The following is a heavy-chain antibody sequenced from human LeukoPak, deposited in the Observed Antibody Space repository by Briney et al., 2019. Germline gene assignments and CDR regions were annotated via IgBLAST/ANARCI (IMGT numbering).Heavy chain of an antibody. J-gene: IGHJ4*02. CDR2: INPNSGGT. CDR1: GYTFTGYY. V-gene: IGHV1-2*02. Sequence: SSVTVSCKASGYTFTGYYMHWVRQAPGQGLEWMGWINPNSGGTNYAQKFQGRATMTRDTSISTAYMELSRLRSDDTAVYYCAREVVTMVRGVSGPFDYWGQGTLVTVSS. D-gene: IGHD3-10*01. CDR3: AREVVTMVRGVSGPFDY.